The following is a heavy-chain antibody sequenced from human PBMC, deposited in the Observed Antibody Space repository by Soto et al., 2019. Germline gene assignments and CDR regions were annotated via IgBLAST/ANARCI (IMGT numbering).Heavy chain of an antibody. V-gene: IGHV1-8*01. D-gene: IGHD1-26*01. CDR3: ARGERGGSYVDP. CDR2: MNPKSGNT. Sequence: QVQLVQSGAEVKKPGASVKVSCKASGYTFTSYDINWMRQATGQGLEWMGWMNPKSGNTGYAQKFQGRVTMTRDTSISTAYMELSSLRSEDTAAYYCARGERGGSYVDPWGQGTRVTVSS. CDR1: GYTFTSYD. J-gene: IGHJ5*02.